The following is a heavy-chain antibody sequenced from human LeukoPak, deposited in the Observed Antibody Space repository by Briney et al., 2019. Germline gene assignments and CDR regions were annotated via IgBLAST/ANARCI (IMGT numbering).Heavy chain of an antibody. V-gene: IGHV4-59*08. CDR2: INYSGSS. J-gene: IGHJ4*02. D-gene: IGHD2-21*01. CDR3: ARLDCISDTCYNY. Sequence: PSETLSLTCIVSGDSISTDYWSWIRQSPGKVLGWIGYINYSGSSEYNPSLKSRITISVDRSKNEISLKMRSVTAADTAVYYCARLDCISDTCYNYWALGALVTVSS. CDR1: GDSISTDY.